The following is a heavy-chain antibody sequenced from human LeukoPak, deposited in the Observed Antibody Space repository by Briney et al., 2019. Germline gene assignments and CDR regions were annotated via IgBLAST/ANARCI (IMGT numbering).Heavy chain of an antibody. D-gene: IGHD5-12*01. CDR2: ISSSGSTI. J-gene: IGHJ3*02. CDR3: ARDRSSGYDDAFDI. V-gene: IGHV3-11*04. Sequence: GGSLRLSCAASGFTFSDYYMSWIRQAPGKGLEWVSYISSSGSTIYYADPVKGRFTISRDNAKNSLYLQMNSLRAEDTAVYCCARDRSSGYDDAFDIWGQGTMVTVSS. CDR1: GFTFSDYY.